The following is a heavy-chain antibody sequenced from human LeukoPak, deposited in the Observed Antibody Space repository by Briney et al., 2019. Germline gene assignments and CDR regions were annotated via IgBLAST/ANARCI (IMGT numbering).Heavy chain of an antibody. V-gene: IGHV3-7*05. D-gene: IGHD6-19*01. CDR2: INQDGSDE. Sequence: GGSLRLSCAASGFTFSTSWMSWVRQAPGKGLEWAANINQDGSDEYYVDSVKGRFTISRDNAKNSLYLQMNSLRAEDTALYYCVKVMWAVAGPYWGQGALVTVSS. CDR3: VKVMWAVAGPY. CDR1: GFTFSTSW. J-gene: IGHJ4*02.